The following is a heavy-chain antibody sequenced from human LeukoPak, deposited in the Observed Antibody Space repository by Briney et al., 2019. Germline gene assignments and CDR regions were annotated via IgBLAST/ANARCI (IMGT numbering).Heavy chain of an antibody. CDR2: IIPILGIA. J-gene: IGHJ4*02. CDR1: GGTFSSYA. V-gene: IGHV1-69*04. Sequence: GASVKVSCKASGGTFSSYAISWVRQAPGQGLEWMGRIIPILGIANCAQKFQGRVTMTRDTSISTAYMELSRLRSDDTAVYYCARGLRGTMVRGVALYWGQGTLVTVSS. CDR3: ARGLRGTMVRGVALY. D-gene: IGHD3-10*01.